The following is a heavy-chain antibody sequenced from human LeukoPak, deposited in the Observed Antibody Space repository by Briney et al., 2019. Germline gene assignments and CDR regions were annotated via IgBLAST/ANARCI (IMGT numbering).Heavy chain of an antibody. V-gene: IGHV3-7*01. Sequence: GGSLRLSCAASAFTFSNYWMNWVRQAPGKGLEWVASIKQDGSEKYYVDSVKGRFTISRDNAKNSLYLQMNTLRAEDTAVYYCARDDHDSSGYYYDYWGQGTLVTVSS. CDR3: ARDDHDSSGYYYDY. D-gene: IGHD3-22*01. CDR2: IKQDGSEK. J-gene: IGHJ4*02. CDR1: AFTFSNYW.